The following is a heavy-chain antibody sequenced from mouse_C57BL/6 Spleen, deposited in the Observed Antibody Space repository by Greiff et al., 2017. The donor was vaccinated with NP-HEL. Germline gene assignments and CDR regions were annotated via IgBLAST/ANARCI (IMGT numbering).Heavy chain of an antibody. V-gene: IGHV1-52*01. CDR3: ARSAYGNDAMDY. J-gene: IGHJ4*01. CDR2: IDPSDSET. Sequence: VQLQQSGAELVRPGSSVKLSCKASGYTFTSYWMHWVKQRPIQGLEWIGNIDPSDSETHYNQKFKDKATLTVDKSSSTAYMQLSSLTSDDSAVYYCARSAYGNDAMDYWGQGTSVTVSS. D-gene: IGHD2-10*02. CDR1: GYTFTSYW.